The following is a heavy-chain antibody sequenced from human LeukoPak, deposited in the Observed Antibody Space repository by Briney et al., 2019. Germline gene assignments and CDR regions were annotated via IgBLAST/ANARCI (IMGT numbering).Heavy chain of an antibody. Sequence: GASVKVSCKASGYTFTSYDINWVRQATGQGLEWMGWMNPNSGNTGYAQKFQGRVTMTRNTSISTAYMELSSLRSEDTAVYYCARHHIAVVGAFDYWGQGTLVTVSS. CDR2: MNPNSGNT. CDR3: ARHHIAVVGAFDY. CDR1: GYTFTSYD. V-gene: IGHV1-8*01. J-gene: IGHJ4*02. D-gene: IGHD2-15*01.